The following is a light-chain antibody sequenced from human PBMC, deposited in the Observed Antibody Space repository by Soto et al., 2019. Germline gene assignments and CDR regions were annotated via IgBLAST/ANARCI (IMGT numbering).Light chain of an antibody. CDR3: QQLNSYPLT. Sequence: DIQMTQSPSNLSASVGDRVTITCRANQDIGTWLAWYQHKSGKAPRLLLYKASTLESGVPSRFSGSGSGTEFTLTISSLQPEDFATYYCQQLNSYPLTFGGGTKVDI. CDR1: QDIGTW. CDR2: KAS. V-gene: IGKV1-5*03. J-gene: IGKJ4*01.